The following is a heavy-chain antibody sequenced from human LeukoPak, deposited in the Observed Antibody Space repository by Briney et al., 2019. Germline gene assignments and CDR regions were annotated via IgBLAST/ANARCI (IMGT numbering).Heavy chain of an antibody. CDR2: ISSSSNII. CDR3: VRDRAYSFDY. D-gene: IGHD2-21*01. Sequence: VGSLRLSCAASGFTFSGYAMNWVRQAPGKGLEWVSHIYISSSSNIISYADAVKGRFTISRDNAQNSLYLQMNGLRDEDTAVYYCVRDRAYSFDYWGQGSLVSVSS. V-gene: IGHV3-48*02. CDR1: GFTFSGYA. J-gene: IGHJ4*02.